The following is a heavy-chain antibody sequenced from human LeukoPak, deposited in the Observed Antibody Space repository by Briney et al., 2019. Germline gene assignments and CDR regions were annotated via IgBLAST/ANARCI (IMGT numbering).Heavy chain of an antibody. CDR2: ISSSSSYI. D-gene: IGHD6-13*01. Sequence: GGSLRLSCAASGFTFSSYSMNWVRQAPGKGLEWVSSISSSSSYIYYADSVKGRFTISRDNAKNSLYLQMNSLRAEDTAVYYCARRVAAAGTVNDDYWGQGTPVTVSS. CDR3: ARRVAAAGTVNDDY. CDR1: GFTFSSYS. V-gene: IGHV3-21*01. J-gene: IGHJ4*02.